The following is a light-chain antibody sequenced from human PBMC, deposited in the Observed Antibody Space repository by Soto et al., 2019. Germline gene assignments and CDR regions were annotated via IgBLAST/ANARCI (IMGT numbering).Light chain of an antibody. CDR3: QQYGSAPPMVCT. CDR2: GAS. CDR1: QSVSSSY. Sequence: EIVLTQSPGTLSLSPGERATLSCRASQSVSSSYLAWYQQKPGQAPRLLIYGASSRATGIPDRFSGSGSGTDFTLTISRLEPEDCAVYYCQQYGSAPPMVCTFGQWTKLEIK. J-gene: IGKJ2*02. V-gene: IGKV3-20*01.